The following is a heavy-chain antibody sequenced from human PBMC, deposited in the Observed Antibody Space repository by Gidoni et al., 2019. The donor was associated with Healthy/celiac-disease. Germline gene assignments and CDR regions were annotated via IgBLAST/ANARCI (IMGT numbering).Heavy chain of an antibody. V-gene: IGHV1-46*01. CDR3: ARDRGYSGYDWGVYYYYGMDV. J-gene: IGHJ6*02. CDR2: INPSGGST. CDR1: GYTFPSYY. D-gene: IGHD5-12*01. Sequence: QVQLVQSGAEVKKPGASVKVSCKSSGYTFPSYYMHCVRQAPGQGLEWMGIINPSGGSTSYEQKFQGRVTMTRDTSTSTVYMELSSLRSEDTAVYYCARDRGYSGYDWGVYYYYGMDVWGQGTTVTVSS.